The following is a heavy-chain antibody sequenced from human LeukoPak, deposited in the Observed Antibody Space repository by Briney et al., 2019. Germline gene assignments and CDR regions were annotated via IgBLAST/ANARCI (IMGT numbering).Heavy chain of an antibody. Sequence: PGGSLRLSCAASGFTFSSYGMHWVRQAPGKGLEWVAFIRYDGSNKYYADSVKGRFTISRDNSKNTLYLQMNSLRAEDTAVYYCAKVLRFLEWLGNSGDVWGKGTTVTVSP. CDR3: AKVLRFLEWLGNSGDV. CDR2: IRYDGSNK. D-gene: IGHD3-3*01. J-gene: IGHJ6*04. CDR1: GFTFSSYG. V-gene: IGHV3-30*02.